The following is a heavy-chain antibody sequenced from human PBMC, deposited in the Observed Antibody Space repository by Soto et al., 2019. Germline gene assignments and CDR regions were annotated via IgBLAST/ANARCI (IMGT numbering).Heavy chain of an antibody. V-gene: IGHV4-59*01. D-gene: IGHD5-18*01. Sequence: PSETLSLTCTVSGGSISSYYWSWIRQPPGKGLEWIGYIYYSGSTNYNPSLKSRVTISVDTSKNQFSLKLSPVTAADTAVYYCARSGYSYGYNYYYGMDVWGQGTTVTVSS. J-gene: IGHJ6*02. CDR1: GGSISSYY. CDR3: ARSGYSYGYNYYYGMDV. CDR2: IYYSGST.